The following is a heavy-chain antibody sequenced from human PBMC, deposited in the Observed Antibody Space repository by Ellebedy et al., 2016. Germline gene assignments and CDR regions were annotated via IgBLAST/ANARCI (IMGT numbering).Heavy chain of an antibody. D-gene: IGHD6-19*01. Sequence: GESLKISCAASGFTFSSYSMNWVRQAPGKGLEWVSYISSSSSTIYYADSVKGRFTISRDNAKNSLYLQMNSLRAEDTAVYYCARLTRSGWDEYYFDYWGQGTLVTVSS. CDR3: ARLTRSGWDEYYFDY. CDR1: GFTFSSYS. CDR2: ISSSSSTI. V-gene: IGHV3-48*04. J-gene: IGHJ4*02.